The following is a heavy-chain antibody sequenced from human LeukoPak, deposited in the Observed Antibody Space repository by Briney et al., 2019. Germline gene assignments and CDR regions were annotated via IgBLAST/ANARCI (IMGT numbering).Heavy chain of an antibody. J-gene: IGHJ1*01. V-gene: IGHV4-59*01. CDR1: GGSISSYY. CDR2: ISYSGST. Sequence: SETLSLTCTVSGGSISSYYWSWIRQPPGKALEWIAYISYSGSTIYNPSLKSRVTISVDTSKNQFSLSMSSVTAADTAVYYCARAGRLYSSGWSEYFQHWGQGTLVTVSS. CDR3: ARAGRLYSSGWSEYFQH. D-gene: IGHD6-13*01.